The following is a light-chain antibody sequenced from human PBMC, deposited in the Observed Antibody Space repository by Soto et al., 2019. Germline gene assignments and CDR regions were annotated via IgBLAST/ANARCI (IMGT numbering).Light chain of an antibody. Sequence: QLVLTQPPSVSGAPGQRVTISCTGSSSNIGAGYDVHWYQQLPGTAPKLLIYGNSNRPSGVPHRFSGSKSGTSASLAITGLQAEDAADYYCQSYDSSLSGYVVFGGGTKLTVL. CDR2: GNS. CDR1: SSNIGAGYD. CDR3: QSYDSSLSGYVV. J-gene: IGLJ2*01. V-gene: IGLV1-40*01.